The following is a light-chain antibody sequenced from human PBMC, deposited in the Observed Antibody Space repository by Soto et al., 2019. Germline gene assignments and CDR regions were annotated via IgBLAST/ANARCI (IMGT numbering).Light chain of an antibody. Sequence: DIQMTQSPSSLSASVGDRVTITCRASQSISSYLNWYQQKPGKAPKLLIYAASSLQSGLPSRFSGSGSGTDFTLTISSLQPEDFAIYYCQQSYRTSWTFGQGTKVEIK. J-gene: IGKJ1*01. CDR2: AAS. V-gene: IGKV1-39*01. CDR1: QSISSY. CDR3: QQSYRTSWT.